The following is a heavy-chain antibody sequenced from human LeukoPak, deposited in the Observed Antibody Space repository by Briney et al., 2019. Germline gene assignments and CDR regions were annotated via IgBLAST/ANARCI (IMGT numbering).Heavy chain of an antibody. CDR2: IYYSGST. D-gene: IGHD6-19*01. Sequence: PSETLSLTCTVSGGSISSGGYYWSWIRQHPGKGLEWIGYIYYSGSTYYNPSLKSRVTISVDTSKNQFSLKLSSVTAADTAVYYCARGDPRLLYSSGWYGFDYRGQGTLVTVSS. J-gene: IGHJ4*02. CDR3: ARGDPRLLYSSGWYGFDY. CDR1: GGSISSGGYY. V-gene: IGHV4-61*08.